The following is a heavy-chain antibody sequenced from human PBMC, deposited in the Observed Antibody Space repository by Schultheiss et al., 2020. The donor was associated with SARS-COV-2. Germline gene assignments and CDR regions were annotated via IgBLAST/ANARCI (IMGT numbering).Heavy chain of an antibody. CDR3: ARGLRVYRIAARPDYYYYMDV. D-gene: IGHD6-6*01. CDR2: IYYSGST. Sequence: SETLSLTCTVSGGSISSGGYYWSWIRQHPGKGLEWIGYIYYSGSTYYNPSLKSRVTISVDKSKNQFSLKLSSVTAADTAVYYCARGLRVYRIAARPDYYYYMDVWGKGTTVTVSS. J-gene: IGHJ6*03. V-gene: IGHV4-31*03. CDR1: GGSISSGGYY.